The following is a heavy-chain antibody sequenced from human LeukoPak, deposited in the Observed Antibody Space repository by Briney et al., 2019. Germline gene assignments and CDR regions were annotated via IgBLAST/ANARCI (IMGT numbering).Heavy chain of an antibody. CDR1: GFTFSSYT. Sequence: GGSLRLSCAASGFTFSSYTMSWVRQVPGKGLECLANIKEDGSETYYADSVKGRFTISRDNPKNLLFLQINSLRVEDTAVYYCARETPRRGETRDGYRWGQGTVVTVSS. CDR2: IKEDGSET. J-gene: IGHJ4*02. V-gene: IGHV3-7*01. CDR3: ARETPRRGETRDGYR. D-gene: IGHD5-24*01.